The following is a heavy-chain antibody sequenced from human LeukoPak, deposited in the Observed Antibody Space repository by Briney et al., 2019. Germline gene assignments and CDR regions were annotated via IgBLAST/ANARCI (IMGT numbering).Heavy chain of an antibody. J-gene: IGHJ4*02. V-gene: IGHV3-30*03. D-gene: IGHD3-22*01. CDR2: ISYDGSNK. CDR3: ARGERITMIVAPVSLRV. CDR1: GFTFSSYG. Sequence: GRSLRLSCAASGFTFSSYGMHWVRQAPGKGLEWVAVISYDGSNKYYADSVKGRFTISRDNSKNTLYLQMNSLRAEDTAVYYCARGERITMIVAPVSLRVWGQGTLVTVSS.